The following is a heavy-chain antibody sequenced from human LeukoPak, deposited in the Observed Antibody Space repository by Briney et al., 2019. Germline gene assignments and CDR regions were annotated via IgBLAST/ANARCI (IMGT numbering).Heavy chain of an antibody. CDR3: ARVGYGAYYFDY. J-gene: IGHJ4*02. CDR1: GGTFSSYA. V-gene: IGHV1-69*04. D-gene: IGHD5-12*01. Sequence: VASVKVSCKASGGTFSSYAISWVRQAPGQGLEWMGRIIPILGIANYAQKCQGRVTITADKSTSTAYMELSSLRSEDTAVYYCARVGYGAYYFDYWGQGTLVTVSS. CDR2: IIPILGIA.